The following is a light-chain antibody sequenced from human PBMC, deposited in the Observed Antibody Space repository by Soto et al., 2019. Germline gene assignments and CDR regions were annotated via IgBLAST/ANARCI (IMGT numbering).Light chain of an antibody. J-gene: IGLJ1*01. CDR1: TGAVTSSHY. CDR3: LVIYTGVGEV. CDR2: DTS. Sequence: QAVVTQEPSLTVSPGGTGTLTCGSSTGAVTSSHYPHWFQQKPGQAPRTLIYDTSIKHSWTPARFSGSLLGGKAALTLSGAQPEDEADYYCLVIYTGVGEVFGTGTKLTVL. V-gene: IGLV7-46*01.